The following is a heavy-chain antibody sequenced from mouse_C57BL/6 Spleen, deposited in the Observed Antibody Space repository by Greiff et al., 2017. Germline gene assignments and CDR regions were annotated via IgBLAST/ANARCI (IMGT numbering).Heavy chain of an antibody. Sequence: VQLQQSGPELVKPGASVKISCKASGYAFSSSWMNWVKQRPGKGLEWIGRIYPGDGDTNYNGKFKGKATLTADKSSSTAYMQLSSLTSEDSAVYFCGRYYDYGGAMDYWGQGTSVTVSS. D-gene: IGHD2-4*01. CDR1: GYAFSSSW. CDR2: IYPGDGDT. CDR3: GRYYDYGGAMDY. V-gene: IGHV1-82*01. J-gene: IGHJ4*01.